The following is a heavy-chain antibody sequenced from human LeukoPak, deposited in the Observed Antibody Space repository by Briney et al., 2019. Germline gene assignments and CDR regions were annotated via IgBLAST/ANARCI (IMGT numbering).Heavy chain of an antibody. CDR2: INPNSGGT. Sequence: EASVKVSCKASGYTFTGYYMHWVRQAPGQGLEWMGWINPNSGGTNYAQKFQGRVTMTRDTSISTAYMELSRLRSDDTAVYYCARDQEARVYGATTPGVYWGQGTLVTVSS. CDR3: ARDQEARVYGATTPGVY. CDR1: GYTFTGYY. D-gene: IGHD1-1*01. V-gene: IGHV1-2*02. J-gene: IGHJ4*02.